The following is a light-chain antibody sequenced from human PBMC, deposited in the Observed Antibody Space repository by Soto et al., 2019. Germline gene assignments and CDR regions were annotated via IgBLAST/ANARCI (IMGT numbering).Light chain of an antibody. Sequence: QSALTQPRSVSASPGESVTISCTGTSSDVGGYDYVSWYQQNPGKAPKLIVYDVYKWPSGVPPRFSGSKSGNAASLTISGLQAEDEATYYCCSYAGTYTWVFGGGTKLTVL. V-gene: IGLV2-11*01. CDR3: CSYAGTYTWV. J-gene: IGLJ3*02. CDR1: SSDVGGYDY. CDR2: DVY.